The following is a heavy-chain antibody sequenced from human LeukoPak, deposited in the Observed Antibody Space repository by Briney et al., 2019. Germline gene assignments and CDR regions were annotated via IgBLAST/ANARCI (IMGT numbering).Heavy chain of an antibody. CDR1: GYTLTELS. CDR2: FDPEDGET. V-gene: IGHV1-24*01. J-gene: IGHJ4*02. Sequence: ASVKVSCKVSGYTLTELSMHWVRQAPGKGLEWMGGFDPEDGETIYAQKFQGRVTMTEDTSTDTAYMELSSLRSEDTAVYYCARGEPLITIFGVVIIAPLDYWGQGTLVTVSS. CDR3: ARGEPLITIFGVVIIAPLDY. D-gene: IGHD3-3*01.